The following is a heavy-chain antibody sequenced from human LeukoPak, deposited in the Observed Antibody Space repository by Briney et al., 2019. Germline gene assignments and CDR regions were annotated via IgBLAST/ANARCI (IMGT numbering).Heavy chain of an antibody. CDR3: ARTTDSSSPALSYYFDY. D-gene: IGHD6-6*01. CDR2: IIPIFHTT. Sequence: SVKVSCKASGGTFSSHGISWVRQAPGQGLEWMGGIIPIFHTTNYAQNFQDRLTITTDESTSTAYMELSSLRSEDTAVYYCARTTDSSSPALSYYFDYWGQGTLVTVSS. CDR1: GGTFSSHG. V-gene: IGHV1-69*05. J-gene: IGHJ4*02.